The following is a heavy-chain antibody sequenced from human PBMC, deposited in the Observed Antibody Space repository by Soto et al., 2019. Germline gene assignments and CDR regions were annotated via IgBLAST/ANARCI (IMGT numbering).Heavy chain of an antibody. J-gene: IGHJ6*02. CDR2: IRSKAYGGTT. D-gene: IGHD3-22*01. CDR3: TRDARLTMIVVVTPPDYNYYGMDV. V-gene: IGHV3-49*03. Sequence: PGGSLRLSCTASGFTFGDYAMSWFRQAPGKGLEWVGFIRSKAYGGTTEYAASVKGRFTISRDDSKSIAYLQMNSLKTEDTAVYYCTRDARLTMIVVVTPPDYNYYGMDVWGQGTTVTVSS. CDR1: GFTFGDYA.